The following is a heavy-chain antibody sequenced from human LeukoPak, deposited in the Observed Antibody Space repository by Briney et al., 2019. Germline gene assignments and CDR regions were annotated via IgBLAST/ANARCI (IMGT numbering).Heavy chain of an antibody. CDR3: ASLRRVIAARPGYFDY. CDR2: INHSGST. Sequence: SETLSLTCAVYGGSFSGYYWSWIRQPPGKGLEWIGEINHSGSTNYNPSLKSRVTISVDTSKNQFSLKLSSVTAADTAVYYCASLRRVIAARPGYFDYWGQGTLVTVSS. CDR1: GGSFSGYY. J-gene: IGHJ4*02. V-gene: IGHV4-34*01. D-gene: IGHD6-6*01.